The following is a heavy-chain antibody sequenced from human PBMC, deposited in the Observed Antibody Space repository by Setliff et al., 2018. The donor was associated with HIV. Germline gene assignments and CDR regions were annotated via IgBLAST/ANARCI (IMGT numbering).Heavy chain of an antibody. Sequence: SETLSLTCAVYGESFSGYSWTWIRQPPGKGLEWIGELNDSGGTNYNPSLKSRVTMSLDTSKNQFSLTLRSVTAADTAVYYCARVVYGGDSLGRYFQHWGQGTLVTVSS. V-gene: IGHV4-34*01. J-gene: IGHJ1*01. CDR3: ARVVYGGDSLGRYFQH. CDR1: GESFSGYS. CDR2: LNDSGGT. D-gene: IGHD1-20*01.